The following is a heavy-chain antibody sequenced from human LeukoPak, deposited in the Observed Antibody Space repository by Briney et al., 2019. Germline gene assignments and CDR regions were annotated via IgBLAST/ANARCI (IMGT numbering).Heavy chain of an antibody. CDR2: ISYDGSNK. D-gene: IGHD3-10*01. V-gene: IGHV3-30*04. J-gene: IGHJ4*02. CDR3: EFLKGGFYYSNRTYFDY. Sequence: PGGSLRLSCAASGFTFSSYAMHWVRQAPGKGLEWVAVISYDGSNKYYADSVKGRFTISRDNAKNSLYLQMNSLRAEDTAVYCCEFLKGGFYYSNRTYFDYWGQGTLVTVSS. CDR1: GFTFSSYA.